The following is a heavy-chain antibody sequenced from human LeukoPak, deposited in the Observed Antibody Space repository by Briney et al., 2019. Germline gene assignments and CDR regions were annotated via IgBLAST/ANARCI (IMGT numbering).Heavy chain of an antibody. CDR2: ISAYNGNT. V-gene: IGHV1-18*01. CDR1: GYTFTSYG. D-gene: IGHD2-15*01. J-gene: IGHJ5*02. Sequence: ASVKVSCKASGYTFTSYGISWVRQAPGQGLEWMGWISAYNGNTNYAQKLQGRVTMTTDTSTSTAYMELRSLRSDDTAVYYCATSLGYCSGGSCYGWFDPWGQGTLVTVSS. CDR3: ATSLGYCSGGSCYGWFDP.